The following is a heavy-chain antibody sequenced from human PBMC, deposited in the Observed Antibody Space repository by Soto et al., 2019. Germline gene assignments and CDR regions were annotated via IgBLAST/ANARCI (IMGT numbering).Heavy chain of an antibody. D-gene: IGHD2-15*01. CDR2: INPDNGNT. J-gene: IGHJ5*02. V-gene: IGHV1-3*01. CDR1: GYTFTRYT. CDR3: ARGIATGQLDP. Sequence: QVQLVQSGAEVKKPGASVKISCKASGYTFTRYTMNWVRQAPGQRLEWMGWINPDNGNTKSSQKFHDRAVITRDTSASTAYMDLSSLRSEDTAVYYCARGIATGQLDPWGQETLVTVSS.